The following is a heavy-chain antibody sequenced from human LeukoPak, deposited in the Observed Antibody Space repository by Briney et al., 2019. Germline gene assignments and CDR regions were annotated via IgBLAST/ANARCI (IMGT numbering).Heavy chain of an antibody. V-gene: IGHV3-23*01. CDR1: GFTFSSYA. Sequence: GRSLRLSCAASGFTFSSYAMSWVRQAPGKGLEWVSAISGSGGSTYYADSVKGRFTISRDNSKNTLYLQMNSLRAEDTAVYYCATPGRAMVRGVDNWFDPWGQGTLVTVSS. D-gene: IGHD3-10*01. J-gene: IGHJ5*02. CDR2: ISGSGGST. CDR3: ATPGRAMVRGVDNWFDP.